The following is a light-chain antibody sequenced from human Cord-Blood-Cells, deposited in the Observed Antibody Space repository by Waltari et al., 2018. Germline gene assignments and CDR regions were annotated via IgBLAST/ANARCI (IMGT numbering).Light chain of an antibody. CDR2: EDN. CDR1: SGSIASNY. CDR3: QSYDSSNWV. V-gene: IGLV6-57*01. J-gene: IGLJ3*02. Sequence: SESPGKTVTISCTRSSGSIASNYVQWYQQRPGSSPTTVIYEDNQRPSGVPYRFSGSIDSSSNSASLTISGLKTEDEADYYCQSYDSSNWVFGGGTKLTVL.